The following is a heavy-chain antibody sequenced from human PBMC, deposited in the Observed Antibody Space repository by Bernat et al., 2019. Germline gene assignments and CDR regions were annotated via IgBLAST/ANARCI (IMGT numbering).Heavy chain of an antibody. CDR1: GGSISSDGYY. CDR2: IYYSGST. V-gene: IGHV4-31*03. Sequence: QVQLQESGPGLVKPSQTLSLTCTVSGGSISSDGYYWSWIRQHPGKGLEWIGYIYYSGSTYYNPSLESRVTISVDTSKRQFSLRLSSVTAADTAVYYCARSFGSSSGYFDLWGRGTLVSVSS. D-gene: IGHD6-13*01. J-gene: IGHJ2*01. CDR3: ARSFGSSSGYFDL.